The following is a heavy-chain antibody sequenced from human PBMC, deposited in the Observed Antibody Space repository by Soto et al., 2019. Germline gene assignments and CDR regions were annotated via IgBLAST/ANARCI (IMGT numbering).Heavy chain of an antibody. CDR3: ARCNGLAATIWGYYYYYMDV. CDR1: GGSIGIYY. Sequence: PSETLSLTCTVSGGSIGIYYWSWIRQPPGKGLEWIGYIYYSGSTNYNPSLKSRVTIPVDTSKNQFSLKLSSVTAADTAVYYCARCNGLAATIWGYYYYYMDVWGKGTTVTVSS. D-gene: IGHD5-12*01. V-gene: IGHV4-59*01. J-gene: IGHJ6*03. CDR2: IYYSGST.